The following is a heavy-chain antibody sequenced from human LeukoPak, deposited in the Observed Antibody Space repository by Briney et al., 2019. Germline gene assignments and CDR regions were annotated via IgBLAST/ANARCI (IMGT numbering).Heavy chain of an antibody. J-gene: IGHJ4*02. CDR3: AKAHSGYSGSYSFDY. D-gene: IGHD1-26*01. V-gene: IGHV3-30*02. Sequence: DSVKGRFTISRDNSKNTVHLEMDSLRADDTAVYYCAKAHSGYSGSYSFDYWGQGTLVTVSS.